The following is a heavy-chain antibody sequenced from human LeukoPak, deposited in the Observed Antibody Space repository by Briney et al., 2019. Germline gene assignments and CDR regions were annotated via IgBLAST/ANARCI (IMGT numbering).Heavy chain of an antibody. Sequence: ASVKVSCKVSGYTLTELSMHWVRQAPGKGLEWMGGFDPEDGETIYARKFQGRVTMTEDTSTDTAYMELSSLRSEDTAVYYCATESYDFWSGSTAGVWGQGTLVTVSS. J-gene: IGHJ4*02. CDR1: GYTLTELS. CDR3: ATESYDFWSGSTAGV. V-gene: IGHV1-24*01. D-gene: IGHD3-3*01. CDR2: FDPEDGET.